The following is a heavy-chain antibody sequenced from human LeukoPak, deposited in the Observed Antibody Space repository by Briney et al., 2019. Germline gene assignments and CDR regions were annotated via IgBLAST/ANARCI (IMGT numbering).Heavy chain of an antibody. D-gene: IGHD1-26*01. J-gene: IGHJ6*03. Sequence: SGGSLRLSCAASGFTFSNAWMSWVRQAPGKGLEWVGRIKSKTDGGTTDYAAPVKGRFTISRDDSKNTLYLQMNSLKTEDTAVYYCTTGWEYYYYYMDVWGKGTTVTVSS. CDR3: TTGWEYYYYYMDV. V-gene: IGHV3-15*01. CDR1: GFTFSNAW. CDR2: IKSKTDGGTT.